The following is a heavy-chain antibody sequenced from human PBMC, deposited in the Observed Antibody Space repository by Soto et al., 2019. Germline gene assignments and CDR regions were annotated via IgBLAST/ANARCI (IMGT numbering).Heavy chain of an antibody. CDR2: INAGNGNT. CDR3: ARVGCSGGSCYSSWFDP. J-gene: IGHJ5*02. D-gene: IGHD2-15*01. V-gene: IGHV1-3*01. CDR1: GYTFTSYA. Sequence: ASVKVSCKASGYTFTSYAMHWVRQAPGQRLEWMGWINAGNGNTKYSQKFQGRVTITRDTSASTAYMELSSLRSEDTAVYYCARVGCSGGSCYSSWFDPWGQGALVTVSS.